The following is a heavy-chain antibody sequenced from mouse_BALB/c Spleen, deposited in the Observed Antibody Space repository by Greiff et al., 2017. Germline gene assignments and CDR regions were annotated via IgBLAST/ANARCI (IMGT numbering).Heavy chain of an antibody. Sequence: EVQLKESGPGLVKPSQSLSLTCTVTGYSITSDYAWNWIRQFPGNKLEWMGYISYSGSTSYNPSLKSRISITRDTSKNQFFLQLNSVTTEDTATYYCARGEYGPFAYWGQGTLVTVSA. J-gene: IGHJ3*01. V-gene: IGHV3-2*02. CDR1: GYSITSDYA. CDR3: ARGEYGPFAY. CDR2: ISYSGST. D-gene: IGHD2-10*02.